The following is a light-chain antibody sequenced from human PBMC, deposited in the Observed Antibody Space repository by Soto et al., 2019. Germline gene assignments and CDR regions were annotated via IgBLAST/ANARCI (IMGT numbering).Light chain of an antibody. CDR2: EGS. CDR1: SSDVGSYDL. V-gene: IGLV2-23*01. J-gene: IGLJ2*01. CDR3: FSYAGTTNVA. Sequence: QSVLTQPASVSGSPGQSITISCTGTSSDVGSYDLVSWYQQHPGKAPKLMIYEGSQRPSGVSNRFSGSKSGNTASLTIFGLQADDEADYYCFSYAGTTNVAFGTGTQLTVL.